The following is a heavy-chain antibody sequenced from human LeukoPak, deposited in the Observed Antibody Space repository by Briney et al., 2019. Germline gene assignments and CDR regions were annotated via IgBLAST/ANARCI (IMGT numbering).Heavy chain of an antibody. CDR3: ARDRGRFDY. D-gene: IGHD3-10*01. J-gene: IGHJ4*02. CDR2: IYSGGST. Sequence: PGGSLRLSCAASGFTFSDYYMSWIRQAPGKGLEWVSVIYSGGSTYYADSVKGRFTISRDNSKNTLYLQMNSLRAEDTAVYYCARDRGRFDYWGQGTLVTVSS. CDR1: GFTFSDYY. V-gene: IGHV3-53*01.